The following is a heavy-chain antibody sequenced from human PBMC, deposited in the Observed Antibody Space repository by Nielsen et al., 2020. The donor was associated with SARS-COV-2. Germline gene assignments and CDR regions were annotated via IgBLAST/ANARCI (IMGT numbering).Heavy chain of an antibody. CDR2: ISAST. CDR3: ARGYYTMIVESYFDY. Sequence: GESLKISCVVSGFTISTYAMSWVRQAPGKGLEWVSAISASTYYADSVKGRFTISRDNSKNTLYLQMNSLRAEDTAVYYCARGYYTMIVESYFDYWGQGTLVTVSS. J-gene: IGHJ4*02. D-gene: IGHD3-22*01. CDR1: GFTISTYA. V-gene: IGHV3-23*01.